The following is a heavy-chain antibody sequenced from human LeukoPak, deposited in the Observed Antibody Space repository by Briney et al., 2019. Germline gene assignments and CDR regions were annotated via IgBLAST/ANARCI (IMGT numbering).Heavy chain of an antibody. CDR1: GFTFSSYA. CDR3: AREGITGTTSPYFDY. CDR2: ISYDGSNK. Sequence: PGRSLRLSCAASGFTFSSYAMHWVRQAPGKGLEWVAVISYDGSNKYYADSVKGRFTISRDNSKNTLYLQMNSLRAEDTAVYSCAREGITGTTSPYFDYWGQGTLVTVSS. D-gene: IGHD1-20*01. V-gene: IGHV3-30*14. J-gene: IGHJ4*02.